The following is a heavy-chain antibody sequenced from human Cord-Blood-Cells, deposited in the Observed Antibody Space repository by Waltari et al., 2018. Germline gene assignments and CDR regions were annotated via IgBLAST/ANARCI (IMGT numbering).Heavy chain of an antibody. CDR3: ARGQEYSSSSGLDY. J-gene: IGHJ4*02. D-gene: IGHD6-6*01. CDR1: GGPSSRYA. Sequence: QVQLVQSGAEVKQPGSSVKVACKASGGPSSRYAIRRVRQAPGQGLEWMGGIIPIFGTANDAQKFQGRVTITADESTSTAYMELSSLRSEDTAVYYCARGQEYSSSSGLDYWGQGTLVTVSS. V-gene: IGHV1-69*12. CDR2: IIPIFGTA.